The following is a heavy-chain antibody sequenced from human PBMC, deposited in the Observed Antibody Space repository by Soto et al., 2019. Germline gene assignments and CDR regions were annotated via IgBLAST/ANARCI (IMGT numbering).Heavy chain of an antibody. Sequence: SETLSLTCTVSGGSLTSYYWSWIRQPPGKGLEWIGFVYYTGIARYNPSLKSRVTVSVDTSKNQFSLKLTSVTAADTAIYYCERRIVSTETFDYWGQGTLVTVSS. CDR1: GGSLTSYY. CDR2: VYYTGIA. J-gene: IGHJ4*02. CDR3: ERRIVSTETFDY. V-gene: IGHV4-59*08. D-gene: IGHD5-12*01.